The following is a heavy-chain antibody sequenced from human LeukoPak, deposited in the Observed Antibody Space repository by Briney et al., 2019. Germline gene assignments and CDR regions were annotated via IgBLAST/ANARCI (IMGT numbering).Heavy chain of an antibody. V-gene: IGHV4-61*05. Sequence: SETLSLTCTVSGGSISSSSYYWGWIRQPPGKGLEWIGYIYYSGSTNYNPSLKSRVTISVDTSKNQFSLKLSSVTAADTAVYYCARVSDTHYDFWSGYKYYFDYWGQGTLVTVSS. D-gene: IGHD3-3*01. CDR1: GGSISSSSYY. CDR2: IYYSGST. CDR3: ARVSDTHYDFWSGYKYYFDY. J-gene: IGHJ4*02.